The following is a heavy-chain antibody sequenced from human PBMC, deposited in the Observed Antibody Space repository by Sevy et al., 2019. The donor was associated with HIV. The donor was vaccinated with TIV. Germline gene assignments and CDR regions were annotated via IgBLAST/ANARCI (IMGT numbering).Heavy chain of an antibody. CDR3: AKALNPALESMSQVIFRTLKGFDV. J-gene: IGHJ3*01. CDR1: GFTFNTHA. Sequence: GGSLRLSCAASGFTFNTHAMNWVRQAPGKGLEWDSTISGPGYSTYYAESVKGRFTISRDNSKNTLHLQMNSLRADDTAIYYCAKALNPALESMSQVIFRTLKGFDVWGQGTMVTVSS. CDR2: ISGPGYST. D-gene: IGHD1-1*01. V-gene: IGHV3-23*01.